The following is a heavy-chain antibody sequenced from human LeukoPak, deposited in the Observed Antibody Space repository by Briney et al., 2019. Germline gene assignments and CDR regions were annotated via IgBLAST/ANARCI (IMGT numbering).Heavy chain of an antibody. D-gene: IGHD6-19*01. V-gene: IGHV3-23*01. J-gene: IGHJ4*02. Sequence: PGGSLRLSXAASGFPFSIFALSWVRQAPGKGLEWVSYADSVKGRFTVSRDNSKKTVDLQMNSLRAEDTALYYCAKDPNFSSGWYLADYWGQGTLVTVSS. CDR3: AKDPNFSSGWYLADY. CDR1: GFPFSIFA.